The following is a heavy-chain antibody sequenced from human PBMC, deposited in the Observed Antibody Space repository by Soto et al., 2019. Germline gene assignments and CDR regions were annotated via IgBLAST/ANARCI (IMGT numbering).Heavy chain of an antibody. CDR3: ARGLKSGWYMGWFDP. D-gene: IGHD6-19*01. CDR1: GYTFTGYY. J-gene: IGHJ5*02. V-gene: IGHV1-2*04. CDR2: INPNSGGT. Sequence: ASVKVSCKASGYTFTGYYMHCFRQAPGQGLEWMGWINPNSGGTTYAQKFQGWVTMTRDTSISTAYMELSRLRSDDTAVYYCARGLKSGWYMGWFDPWGQGTLVPVSS.